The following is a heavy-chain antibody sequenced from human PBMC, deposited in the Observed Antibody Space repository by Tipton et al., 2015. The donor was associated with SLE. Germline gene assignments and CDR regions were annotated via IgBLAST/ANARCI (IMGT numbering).Heavy chain of an antibody. CDR3: ARINYYDSSGYYDYYYMDV. CDR1: GFTFSSYA. CDR2: ISGSGGST. Sequence: GSLRLSCAASGFTFSSYAMSWVRQAPGKGLEWVSAISGSGGSTYYADSVKGRFTISRDNSKNTLYLQMNSLRAEDTAVYYCARINYYDSSGYYDYYYMDVWGKGTTVTVSS. D-gene: IGHD3-22*01. V-gene: IGHV3-23*01. J-gene: IGHJ6*03.